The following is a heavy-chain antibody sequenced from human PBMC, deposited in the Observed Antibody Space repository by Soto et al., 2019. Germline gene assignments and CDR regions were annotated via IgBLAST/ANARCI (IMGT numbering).Heavy chain of an antibody. Sequence: ASVKVSCKASGYTFTSYGISWVRQAPGQGLEWMGWISAYNGNTNYAQKLQGRVTMTTDTSTSTAYMELRSLRSDDTAVYYCARARFLEWSNWFDPWGQGTLVTVSS. CDR1: GYTFTSYG. D-gene: IGHD3-3*01. CDR2: ISAYNGNT. V-gene: IGHV1-18*01. CDR3: ARARFLEWSNWFDP. J-gene: IGHJ5*02.